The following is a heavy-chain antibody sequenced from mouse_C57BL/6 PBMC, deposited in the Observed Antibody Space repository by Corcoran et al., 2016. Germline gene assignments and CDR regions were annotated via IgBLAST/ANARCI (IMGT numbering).Heavy chain of an antibody. V-gene: IGHV1-26*01. J-gene: IGHJ2*01. Sequence: EVQLQQSGPELVKPGASVKISCKASGYTFTDYYMNWVKQSHGKSLEWIGDINPNNGGTSYNQKFKGKATLTVDESYSTAYMELRSLTSEDSAVYYCARPLGYWGQGTTLTVSS. CDR2: INPNNGGT. CDR1: GYTFTDYY. CDR3: ARPLGY. D-gene: IGHD2-10*02.